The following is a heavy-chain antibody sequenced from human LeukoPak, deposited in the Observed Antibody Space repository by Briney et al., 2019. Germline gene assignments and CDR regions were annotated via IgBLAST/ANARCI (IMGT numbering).Heavy chain of an antibody. CDR1: GGSISSSIFY. Sequence: SETLSLTCTVSGGSISSSIFYWGWIRQPPGKGLEWIGSIYYSGSTYYNPSLKSRVTISVDTSKNQFSLKLNSVTAADTAVYYCARDLAVAAPGDWGQGTLVTVSS. D-gene: IGHD6-19*01. CDR2: IYYSGST. V-gene: IGHV4-39*07. CDR3: ARDLAVAAPGD. J-gene: IGHJ4*02.